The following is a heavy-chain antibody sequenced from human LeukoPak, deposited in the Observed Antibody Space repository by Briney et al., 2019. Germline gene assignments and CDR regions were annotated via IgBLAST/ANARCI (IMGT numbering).Heavy chain of an antibody. CDR1: GFTFSSYW. CDR3: ARDSAYGWLRSDY. J-gene: IGHJ4*02. D-gene: IGHD5-12*01. V-gene: IGHV3-74*01. Sequence: QPGGSLRLSCAASGFTFSSYWMSWIRHAPGKGLVWVSRIDPDGSSTTYADSVKGRFTISRDNTKNTLYLQMNSLRAEDTAVYYCARDSAYGWLRSDYWGQGTLVTVSS. CDR2: IDPDGSST.